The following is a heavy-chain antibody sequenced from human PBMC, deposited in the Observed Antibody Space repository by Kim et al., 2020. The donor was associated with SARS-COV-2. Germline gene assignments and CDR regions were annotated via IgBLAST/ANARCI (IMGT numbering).Heavy chain of an antibody. V-gene: IGHV3-23*05. J-gene: IGHJ4*02. D-gene: IGHD6-19*01. CDR2: IYRSGTRT. CDR1: GFTFDKYV. CDR3: LAGFRGY. Sequence: GGSLRLSCVASGFTFDKYVINWVRRTPGMGLEWVSGIYRSGTRTHYANSVKGRFTISTDNSRNTLYLQMNSPRAKDTAVYFCLAGFRGYWGQGTLVTVSS.